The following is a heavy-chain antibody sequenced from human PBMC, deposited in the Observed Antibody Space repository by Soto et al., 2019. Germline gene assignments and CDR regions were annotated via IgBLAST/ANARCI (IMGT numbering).Heavy chain of an antibody. CDR2: IIPMFGIA. CDR1: GGTFSSYT. D-gene: IGHD4-17*01. CDR3: ARGYCDSHDY. V-gene: IGHV1-69*02. J-gene: IGHJ4*02. Sequence: QVQLVQSGAEVKKTGSSVKVSCKASGGTFSSYTISWVRQAPGQGLEWMGRIIPMFGIANYAQKFQGRVTITADKSTSTAYMELSSLRSEDTAVYYCARGYCDSHDYWGQGTLVTVSS.